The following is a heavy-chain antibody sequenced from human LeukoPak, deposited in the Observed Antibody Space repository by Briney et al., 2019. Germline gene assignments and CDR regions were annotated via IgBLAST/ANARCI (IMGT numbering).Heavy chain of an antibody. J-gene: IGHJ4*02. V-gene: IGHV1-8*02. D-gene: IGHD6-19*01. CDR1: GYTFTSYG. CDR2: MNPNSGNT. CDR3: ARYPSTVAGTDY. Sequence: GASVKVSCKASGYTFTSYGISWVRQAPGQGLEWMGWMNPNSGNTGYAQKFQGRVTMTRNTSISTAYMELSSLRSEDTAVYYCARYPSTVAGTDYWGQGTLVTVSS.